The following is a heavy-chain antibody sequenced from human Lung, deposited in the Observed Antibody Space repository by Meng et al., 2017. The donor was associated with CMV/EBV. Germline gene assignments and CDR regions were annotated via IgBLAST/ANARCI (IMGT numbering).Heavy chain of an antibody. CDR2: IYPGDSDT. D-gene: IGHD1-26*01. Sequence: GESLKISCNGSGYSFTSYWIGWVRQMPGKGLEWVGIIYPGDSDTRYSPSFQGQVTISADKSISTAYLQWSSLKASDTAMYYCARQVGVGASRAIYYFDYWGQGTLVTVSS. CDR1: GYSFTSYW. J-gene: IGHJ4*02. V-gene: IGHV5-51*01. CDR3: ARQVGVGASRAIYYFDY.